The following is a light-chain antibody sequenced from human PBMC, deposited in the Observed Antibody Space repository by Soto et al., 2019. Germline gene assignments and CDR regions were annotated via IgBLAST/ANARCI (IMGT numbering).Light chain of an antibody. CDR2: DAS. J-gene: IGKJ1*01. Sequence: DIQMTPSPSTLSASVGDRVTITCRASQSISSWLGWYQQKPGKAPKLLIYDASSLESGVPSKFSGSGSGTEFTLTISSLQPDDFATYYCQQYNSYSQTFGQGTKVEIK. V-gene: IGKV1-5*01. CDR3: QQYNSYSQT. CDR1: QSISSW.